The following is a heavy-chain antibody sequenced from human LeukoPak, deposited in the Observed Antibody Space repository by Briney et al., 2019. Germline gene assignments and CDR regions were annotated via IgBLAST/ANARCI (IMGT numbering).Heavy chain of an antibody. CDR2: VYYSGST. CDR3: ARGPNSETFDY. Sequence: SETLSLTCTVFGGSISSSSYYWGWIRQPPGKGLEWIGSVYYSGSTYYNPSLKSRVTIPVDTSKNQFSLKLSSVTAADTAVYYCARGPNSETFDYWGQGTLVTVSS. V-gene: IGHV4-39*01. CDR1: GGSISSSSYY. J-gene: IGHJ4*02. D-gene: IGHD2/OR15-2a*01.